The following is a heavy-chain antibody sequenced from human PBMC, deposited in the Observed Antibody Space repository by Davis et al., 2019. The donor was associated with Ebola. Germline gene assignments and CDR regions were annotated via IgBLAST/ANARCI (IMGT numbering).Heavy chain of an antibody. J-gene: IGHJ4*02. V-gene: IGHV3-30*04. CDR3: ATRGYCSGGSCYPVLRY. CDR1: GFTFSSYA. CDR2: ISYDGSNK. D-gene: IGHD2-15*01. Sequence: GGSLRLSCAASGFTFSSYAMHWVRQAPGKGLEWVAVISYDGSNKYYADSVKGRFTISRDNSKNTLYLQMNSLRAEDTAVYYCATRGYCSGGSCYPVLRYWGQGTLVTVSS.